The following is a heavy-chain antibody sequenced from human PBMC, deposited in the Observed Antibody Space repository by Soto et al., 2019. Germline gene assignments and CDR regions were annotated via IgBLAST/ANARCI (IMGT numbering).Heavy chain of an antibody. V-gene: IGHV3-66*01. Sequence: EVQLVESGGDLVQRGGSLRLSCAASGFDVSNTDMSWVRQAPGKGLEWVAVIYSGGYTNYADSVKGRFIVSRDSPKNTLYLQMDSRRDEDTAVYYCAREAIIVIAAPEYYFDYWGQGTLVTVSS. D-gene: IGHD3-22*01. J-gene: IGHJ4*02. CDR2: IYSGGYT. CDR1: GFDVSNTD. CDR3: AREAIIVIAAPEYYFDY.